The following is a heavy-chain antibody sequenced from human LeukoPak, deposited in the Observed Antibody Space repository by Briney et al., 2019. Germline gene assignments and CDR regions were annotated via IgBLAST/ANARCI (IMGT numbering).Heavy chain of an antibody. D-gene: IGHD4-11*01. CDR3: AKDRERGFDYSISLEY. CDR1: QFTFSQYG. J-gene: IGHJ4*02. V-gene: IGHV3-33*06. Sequence: GGSLTLSCLASQFTFSQYGMHWVRQAPGKGLEWVAVIWHDGSSQYYADSVKGRFTISRDNSQKIVYLQMNSLRAEDTAVYYCAKDRERGFDYSISLEYWGQGTLVTVSS. CDR2: IWHDGSSQ.